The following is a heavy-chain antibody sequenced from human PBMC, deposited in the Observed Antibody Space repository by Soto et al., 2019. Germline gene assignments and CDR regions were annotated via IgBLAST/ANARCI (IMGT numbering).Heavy chain of an antibody. J-gene: IGHJ3*02. D-gene: IGHD3-22*01. V-gene: IGHV5-10-1*01. CDR1: GYSFTSYW. CDR2: IDPSDSYT. CDR3: ARCPYDSSGYSAFDS. Sequence: GESLKISCKGSGYSFTSYWISWVRQMPGKGLEWIGRIDPSDSYTNYSPSFQGHVTISADKSISTAYLQWSSLKASDTAMYYCARCPYDSSGYSAFDSWGQGTMVTVSS.